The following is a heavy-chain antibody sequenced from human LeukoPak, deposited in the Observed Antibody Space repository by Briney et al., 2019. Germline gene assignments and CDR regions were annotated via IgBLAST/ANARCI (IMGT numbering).Heavy chain of an antibody. CDR3: AMSHSLGGSQQLPALDY. D-gene: IGHD6-13*01. Sequence: ASVKVSCKASGYTFTGYYLHWVRQAPGQGLEWMGWINPNSGGTYYSQKFQGRVTMTRDTSTSTAYMEVSRLRSDDTAVYYCAMSHSLGGSQQLPALDYWGQGTLATVSS. CDR2: INPNSGGT. CDR1: GYTFTGYY. V-gene: IGHV1-2*02. J-gene: IGHJ4*02.